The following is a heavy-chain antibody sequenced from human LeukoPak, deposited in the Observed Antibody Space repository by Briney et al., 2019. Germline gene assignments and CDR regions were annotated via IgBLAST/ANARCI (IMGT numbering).Heavy chain of an antibody. Sequence: GGSLRLSCAASGFTFRSYGMNWVRQAPGKGVEWVSSISSGSSYIYYADSVKGRFTISRDHAKNSLNLQLNSRRGEDTSVYYCSKVYCSGGSCYGYLDDWGQGTLVTVS. CDR1: GFTFRSYG. J-gene: IGHJ4*02. V-gene: IGHV3-21*01. CDR3: SKVYCSGGSCYGYLDD. CDR2: ISSGSSYI. D-gene: IGHD2-15*01.